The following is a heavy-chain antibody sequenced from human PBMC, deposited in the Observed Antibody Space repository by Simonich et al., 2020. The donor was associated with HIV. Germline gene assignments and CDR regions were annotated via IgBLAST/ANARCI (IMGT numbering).Heavy chain of an antibody. J-gene: IGHJ4*02. V-gene: IGHV3-21*01. CDR3: ARDGRKGSSTSCSDY. D-gene: IGHD2-2*01. Sequence: EVQLVESGGGLVKPGGSLRLSCAASGFTFSSYSMNWVRQAPGNGLEWVSSISSSSSYIYYADSVKGRFTISRDNAKNSLYLKMNSLRAEDTAVYYCARDGRKGSSTSCSDYWGQGTLVTVSS. CDR1: GFTFSSYS. CDR2: ISSSSSYI.